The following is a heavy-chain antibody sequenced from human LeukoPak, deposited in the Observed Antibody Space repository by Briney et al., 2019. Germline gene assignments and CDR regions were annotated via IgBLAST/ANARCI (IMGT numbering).Heavy chain of an antibody. CDR1: GFTFSSYW. J-gene: IGHJ3*02. CDR2: IKQDGSEK. V-gene: IGHV3-7*01. Sequence: GGSLRLSCAASGFTFSSYWMSWVRQAPGKGLEWVANIKQDGSEKYYVDSVKGRFTISRDNAKNSLYLQMNGLRAEDTAVYYCARELVVPAAISSYDAFDIWGQGTMVTVSS. CDR3: ARELVVPAAISSYDAFDI. D-gene: IGHD2-2*01.